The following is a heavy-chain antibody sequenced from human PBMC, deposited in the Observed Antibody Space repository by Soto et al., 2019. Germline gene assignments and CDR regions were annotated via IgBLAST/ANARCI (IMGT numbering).Heavy chain of an antibody. CDR1: GASFSSSNDY. Sequence: LCLTCTVSGASFSSSNDYWRWVRQPPGKGLEWIGYVYYSGSTNSNPSLKSRVTLSLDTSRSQFSLKLNSVTAADTAVYYCVHLSGSLYHYYGLDVWGQGTTVTVSS. CDR2: VYYSGST. CDR3: VHLSGSLYHYYGLDV. J-gene: IGHJ6*02. D-gene: IGHD1-26*01. V-gene: IGHV4-61*01.